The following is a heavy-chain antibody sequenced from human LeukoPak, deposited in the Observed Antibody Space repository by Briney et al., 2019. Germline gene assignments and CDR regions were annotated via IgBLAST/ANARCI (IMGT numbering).Heavy chain of an antibody. CDR3: ARDNPLSSSTHQRLNWFDP. V-gene: IGHV1-2*02. D-gene: IGHD6-6*01. Sequence: ASVKVSCKASGYTFTGYYMHWVRQAPGQGLEWMGWINPNSGGTNYAQKFQGRVTMTRDTSISTAYMELSRLRSDDTAVYYCARDNPLSSSTHQRLNWFDPWGQGTLVTVSS. J-gene: IGHJ5*02. CDR2: INPNSGGT. CDR1: GYTFTGYY.